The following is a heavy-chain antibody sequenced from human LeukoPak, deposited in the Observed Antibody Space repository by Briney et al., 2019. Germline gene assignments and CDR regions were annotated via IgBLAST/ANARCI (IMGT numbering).Heavy chain of an antibody. V-gene: IGHV4-34*01. CDR3: ARAHYDFWSGYWFVGVGPLDY. D-gene: IGHD3-3*01. CDR2: INHSGST. J-gene: IGHJ4*02. CDR1: GGSISGYY. Sequence: SETLSLTCTVSGGSISGYYWSWIRQPPGKGLEWIGEINHSGSTNYNPSLKSRVTISVDTSKNQFSLKLSSVTAADTAVYYCARAHYDFWSGYWFVGVGPLDYWGQGTLVTVSS.